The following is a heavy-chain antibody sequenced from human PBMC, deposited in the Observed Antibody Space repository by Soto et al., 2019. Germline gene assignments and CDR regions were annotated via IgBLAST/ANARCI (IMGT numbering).Heavy chain of an antibody. Sequence: EVQVVESGGGLVQHGGSLRLSCGASGFTFSNYYMHWVRQPPGKGPMWVSTIKYDGSTTSYADSVKGRFTISRDNAKNTLYLQMNSLRAEDTAVYYCARDWVSGLFDPWGQGTLVTVSS. CDR2: IKYDGSTT. CDR1: GFTFSNYY. V-gene: IGHV3-74*01. CDR3: ARDWVSGLFDP. D-gene: IGHD6-19*01. J-gene: IGHJ5*02.